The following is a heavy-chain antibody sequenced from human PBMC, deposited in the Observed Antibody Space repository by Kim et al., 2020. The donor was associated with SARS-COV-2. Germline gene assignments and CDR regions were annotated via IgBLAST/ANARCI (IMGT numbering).Heavy chain of an antibody. D-gene: IGHD3-10*01. Sequence: YADSGKGRFIISRDHAKNSLDLQMNSLRAEDTAFYYCARGRPYYYGSGRVYWGQGTLVTVSS. V-gene: IGHV3-48*03. J-gene: IGHJ4*02. CDR3: ARGRPYYYGSGRVY.